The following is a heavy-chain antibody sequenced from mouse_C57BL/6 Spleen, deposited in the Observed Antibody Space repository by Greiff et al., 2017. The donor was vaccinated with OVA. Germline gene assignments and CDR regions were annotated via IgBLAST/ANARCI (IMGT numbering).Heavy chain of an antibody. CDR2: INPNYGTT. J-gene: IGHJ4*01. Sequence: VQLQQSGPELVKPGASVKISCKASGYSFTDYNMNWVKQSNGKSLEWIGVINPNYGTTSYNQKFKGKATLTVDQSSSTAYMQLNSLTSEDSAVYYCARSGLITTVVATYYAMYYWGQGTSVTVAS. D-gene: IGHD1-1*01. V-gene: IGHV1-39*01. CDR3: ARSGLITTVVATYYAMYY. CDR1: GYSFTDYN.